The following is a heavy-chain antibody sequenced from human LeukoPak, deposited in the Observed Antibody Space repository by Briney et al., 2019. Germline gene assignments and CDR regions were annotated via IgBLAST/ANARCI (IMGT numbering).Heavy chain of an antibody. D-gene: IGHD3-10*01. Sequence: GGSLRLSCAASGFTFSSYAMHWVRQAPGKGLEWVAVISYDGSNKYYADSVKGRFTISRDNSKNTLYLQMNSLRAEDTAVYYCARATLLLWFGPAGYFDYWGQGTLVTVSS. V-gene: IGHV3-30-3*01. J-gene: IGHJ4*02. CDR1: GFTFSSYA. CDR3: ARATLLLWFGPAGYFDY. CDR2: ISYDGSNK.